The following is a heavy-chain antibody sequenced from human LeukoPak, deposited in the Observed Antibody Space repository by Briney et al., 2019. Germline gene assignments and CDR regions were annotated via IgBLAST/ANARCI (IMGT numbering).Heavy chain of an antibody. Sequence: PSETLSLTCNVSGGSISSSSYYWGWIRQPPGKGLEWIGSIYYLGSIYYKPSLKSRVTISVDTSKNHFSLKLTSVTAADTAVCYSARHVAGGTHILVGFDYWGQGRLVTVSS. V-gene: IGHV4-39*01. CDR3: ARHVAGGTHILVGFDY. CDR1: GGSISSSSYY. D-gene: IGHD1-26*01. CDR2: IYYLGSI. J-gene: IGHJ4*02.